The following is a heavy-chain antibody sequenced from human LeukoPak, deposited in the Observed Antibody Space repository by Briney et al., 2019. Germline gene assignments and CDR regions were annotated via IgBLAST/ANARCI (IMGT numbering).Heavy chain of an antibody. V-gene: IGHV4-59*08. CDR1: GGSVSSYF. D-gene: IGHD2-15*01. J-gene: IGHJ5*02. Sequence: SETLSLTCTVSGGSVSSYFWSWIRQPPGKGLEWIGYIYNNGNNNYNPSLKSRISISVDTSKNQISLKVSSVTAPDTALYYCARYSWSASTPGSWFDPWGQGTLVTVSS. CDR2: IYNNGNN. CDR3: ARYSWSASTPGSWFDP.